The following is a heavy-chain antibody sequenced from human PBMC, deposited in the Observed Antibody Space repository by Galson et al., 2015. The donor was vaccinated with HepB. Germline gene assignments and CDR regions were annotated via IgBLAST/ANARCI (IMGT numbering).Heavy chain of an antibody. Sequence: SLRLSCAASGFTVSSNYMSWVRQAPGKGLEWVSVIYSGGSTYYADSVKGRFTISRDNSKNTLYLQMNSLRAEDTAVYYCARDRVVPAANGMDVWGQGTTVTVSS. CDR3: ARDRVVPAANGMDV. D-gene: IGHD2-2*01. V-gene: IGHV3-53*01. CDR2: IYSGGST. CDR1: GFTVSSNY. J-gene: IGHJ6*02.